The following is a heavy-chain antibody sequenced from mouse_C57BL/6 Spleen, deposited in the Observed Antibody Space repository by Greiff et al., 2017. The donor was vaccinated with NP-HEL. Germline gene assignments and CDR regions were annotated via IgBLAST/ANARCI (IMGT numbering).Heavy chain of an antibody. V-gene: IGHV1-81*01. J-gene: IGHJ4*01. CDR3: ATATVVADYYAMDY. Sequence: QVQLQQSGAELARPGASVKLSCKASGYTFTSYGISWVKQRTGQGLEWIGEIYPSSGNTYYNEKFTGKATLTADKSSSTAYMELRSLTSEDSAVYFCATATVVADYYAMDYWGQGTSVTVSS. D-gene: IGHD1-1*01. CDR1: GYTFTSYG. CDR2: IYPSSGNT.